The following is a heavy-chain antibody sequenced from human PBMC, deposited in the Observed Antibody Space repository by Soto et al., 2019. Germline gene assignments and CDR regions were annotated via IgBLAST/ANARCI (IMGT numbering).Heavy chain of an antibody. CDR3: ARDPPPPDY. Sequence: QVQLVQSGAEVKKPRASVQVSCKASGYTFASYAITSMRQAPGQGLEWMGWISAYNGNTNYAQKLQGRVTMTTDTSTSTAYMELRSLRSNHTAVYYCARDPPPPDYWGQGALVTVSS. CDR2: ISAYNGNT. V-gene: IGHV1-18*01. CDR1: GYTFASYA. J-gene: IGHJ4*02.